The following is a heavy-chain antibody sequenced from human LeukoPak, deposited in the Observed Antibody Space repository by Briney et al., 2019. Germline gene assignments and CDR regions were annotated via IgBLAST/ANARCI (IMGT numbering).Heavy chain of an antibody. Sequence: PGGSLRLSCAASGFTFSSYAMHWVRQAPGKGLEWVAVISYDGSNKYYADPVKGRFTISRDNSKNTLYLQMNSLRAEDTAVYYCAKESPQWLVRGYFDYWGQGTLVTVSS. CDR1: GFTFSSYA. J-gene: IGHJ4*02. V-gene: IGHV3-30*04. CDR3: AKESPQWLVRGYFDY. D-gene: IGHD6-19*01. CDR2: ISYDGSNK.